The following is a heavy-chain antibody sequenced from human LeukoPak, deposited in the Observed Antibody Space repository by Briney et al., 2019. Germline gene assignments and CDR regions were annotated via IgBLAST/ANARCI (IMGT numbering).Heavy chain of an antibody. CDR1: GFTFSSYS. D-gene: IGHD3-10*01. CDR3: ARVYYYGAGSSYDY. J-gene: IGHJ4*02. Sequence: GGSLRLSCAASGFTFSSYSMNWVRQAPGKGLEWVSSISSSSYIYYADSVKGRFTISRDNAKNSLYLQMNSLRAEDTAVYYCARVYYYGAGSSYDYWGQGTLVTVSS. CDR2: ISSSSYI. V-gene: IGHV3-21*01.